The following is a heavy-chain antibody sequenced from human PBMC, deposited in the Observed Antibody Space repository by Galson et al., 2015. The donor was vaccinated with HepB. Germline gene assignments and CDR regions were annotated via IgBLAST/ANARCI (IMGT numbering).Heavy chain of an antibody. CDR3: VKEYYDILIPPGVGFDY. J-gene: IGHJ4*02. V-gene: IGHV3-64D*06. CDR1: GFTFSSYA. Sequence: SLRLSCAASGFTFSSYAMHWVRQAPGKGLEYVSAISSNGGSTYYADSVKGRFTISRDNSKNTLYLQMSSLRAEDTAVYYCVKEYYDILIPPGVGFDYWGQGTLVTVSS. D-gene: IGHD3-9*01. CDR2: ISSNGGST.